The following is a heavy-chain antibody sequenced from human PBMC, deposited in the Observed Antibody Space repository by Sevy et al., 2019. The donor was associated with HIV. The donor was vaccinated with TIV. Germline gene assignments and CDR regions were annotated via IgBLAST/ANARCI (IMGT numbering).Heavy chain of an antibody. J-gene: IGHJ6*02. V-gene: IGHV3-30*18. CDR2: ISYDGSNK. CDR3: AKDRGYCSSTSCSPWYYGMDV. Sequence: GGSLRVSCAASGFTFSSYGMHWVRQAPGKGLEWVAVISYDGSNKYYADSVKGRFTISRDNSKNTLYLQMNSLRAEDTAVYYCAKDRGYCSSTSCSPWYYGMDVWGQGTTVTVSS. CDR1: GFTFSSYG. D-gene: IGHD2-2*01.